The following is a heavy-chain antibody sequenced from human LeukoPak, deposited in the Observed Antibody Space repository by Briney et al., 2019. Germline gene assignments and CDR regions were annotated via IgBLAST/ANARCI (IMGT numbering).Heavy chain of an antibody. D-gene: IGHD3-10*01. V-gene: IGHV3-48*03. CDR3: AREGASGSGSFAFDI. Sequence: GGSLRLSCAASGFTFSRYEMHWARQGPGKELEWVSYITTSGSNTIYADSVRGRFTISRDNAKNSLYLQMNSLRADDTAVYYCAREGASGSGSFAFDIWGQGTMVTVSA. CDR1: GFTFSRYE. CDR2: ITTSGSNT. J-gene: IGHJ3*02.